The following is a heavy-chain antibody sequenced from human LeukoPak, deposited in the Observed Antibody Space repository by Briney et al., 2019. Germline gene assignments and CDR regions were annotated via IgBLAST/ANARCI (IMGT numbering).Heavy chain of an antibody. CDR2: FDPEDGET. CDR1: GYTLTELS. D-gene: IGHD3-9*01. J-gene: IGHJ4*02. V-gene: IGHV1-24*01. CDR3: ATIVWDDILTGYHY. Sequence: ASVKVPCKVSGYTLTELSMHWVRQAPGKGLEWMGGFDPEDGETIYAQKFQGRVTMTEDTSTDTAYMELSSLRSEDTAVYYCATIVWDDILTGYHYWGQGTLVTVSS.